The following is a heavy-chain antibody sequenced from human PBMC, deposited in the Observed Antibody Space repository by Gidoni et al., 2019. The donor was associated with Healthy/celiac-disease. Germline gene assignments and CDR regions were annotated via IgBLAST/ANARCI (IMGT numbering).Heavy chain of an antibody. V-gene: IGHV1-18*04. Sequence: QVQLVQSGAEVKTTGASEKITCKASGYTFTSYCISLGRQAPGHGRGWMGWSSAYNGNTNYAQKLQGRVTMTTDTSTSTAYMELRILRSDDTAVYYCASDSGDSAWYYYYGMDVWGQGTTVTVSS. CDR1: GYTFTSYC. J-gene: IGHJ6*02. D-gene: IGHD4-17*01. CDR3: ASDSGDSAWYYYYGMDV. CDR2: SSAYNGNT.